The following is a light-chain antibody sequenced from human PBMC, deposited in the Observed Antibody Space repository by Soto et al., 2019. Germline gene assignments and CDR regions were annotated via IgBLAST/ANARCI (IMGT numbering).Light chain of an antibody. V-gene: IGKV1-39*01. CDR2: GAS. CDR1: QSISTY. Sequence: DIQMTQSPSSLSASIGDRITITCRASQSISTYLNWYQQKPGKAPRLLIYGASTLQNGVPSRFSDSGSATDYTLTISSLQPEDFATYYCQQSFITPPLTFGGGTKVEMK. CDR3: QQSFITPPLT. J-gene: IGKJ4*01.